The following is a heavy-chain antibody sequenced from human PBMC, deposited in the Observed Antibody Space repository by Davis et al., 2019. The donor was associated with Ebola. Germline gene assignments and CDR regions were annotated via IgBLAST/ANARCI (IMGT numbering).Heavy chain of an antibody. CDR1: GGSISSYY. CDR2: IYYSGST. J-gene: IGHJ4*02. Sequence: PSETLSLTCTVSGGSISSYYWSWIRQHPGKGLEWIGYIYYSGSTYYNPSLKSRVTISVDTSKNQFSLKLSSVTAADTAVYYCARVPKRDRGIYYFDYWGQGTLVTVSS. V-gene: IGHV4-59*06. D-gene: IGHD3-10*01. CDR3: ARVPKRDRGIYYFDY.